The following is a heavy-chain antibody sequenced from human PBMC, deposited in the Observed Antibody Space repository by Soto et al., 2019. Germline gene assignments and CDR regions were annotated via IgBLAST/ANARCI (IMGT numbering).Heavy chain of an antibody. CDR3: AKNQERELPRVIDF. J-gene: IGHJ4*02. D-gene: IGHD1-7*01. CDR1: GLTFSNYA. V-gene: IGHV3-23*01. Sequence: LRLSCATSGLTFSNYAMSWVRQAPGGGLEWVSSMSGSSSTTYYADSVRGRFTISRDRSKNTLYLQMSSLRAEDTALYYCAKNQERELPRVIDFWGQGT. CDR2: MSGSSSTT.